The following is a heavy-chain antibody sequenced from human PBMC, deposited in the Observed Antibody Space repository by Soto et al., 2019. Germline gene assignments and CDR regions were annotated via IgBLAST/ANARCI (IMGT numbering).Heavy chain of an antibody. V-gene: IGHV1-69*01. Sequence: QVQLVQSGAEVKKPGSSVKVSCKASGGTFSSYSINWVRQAPGQGLEWMGGIIPIFGTANYAQKFQGRVTLTADESTSTAHIELSSLRNEDTAVYYCARPFQSWPGGWYFDLWGRGTLVTVSS. J-gene: IGHJ2*01. CDR3: ARPFQSWPGGWYFDL. CDR2: IIPIFGTA. CDR1: GGTFSSYS. D-gene: IGHD3-16*01.